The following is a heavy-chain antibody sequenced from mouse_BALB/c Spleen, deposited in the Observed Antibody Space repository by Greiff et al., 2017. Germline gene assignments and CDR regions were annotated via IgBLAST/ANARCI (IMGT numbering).Heavy chain of an antibody. D-gene: IGHD2-4*01. CDR1: GFNIKDYY. CDR3: NFYEYDPHWYFDV. Sequence: VQLQQSGAELVRSGASVKLSCTASGFNIKDYYMHWVKQRPEQGLEWIGWIDPENGDTEYAPKFQGKATMTADTSSNTAYLQLSSLTSEDTAVYYCNFYEYDPHWYFDVWGAGTTVTVSS. V-gene: IGHV14-4*02. J-gene: IGHJ1*01. CDR2: IDPENGDT.